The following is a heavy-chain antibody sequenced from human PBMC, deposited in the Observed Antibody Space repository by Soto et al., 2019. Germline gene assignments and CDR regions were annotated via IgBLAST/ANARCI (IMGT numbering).Heavy chain of an antibody. V-gene: IGHV4-61*01. CDR2: IYYSGSN. Sequence: PSETLSLTCTVSGGSVSSGSYYWSWIRQPPGKGLEWIGYIYYSGSNNYNPSLKSRVTISVDTSKNQFSLKLSSVTAADTAVYYCARGTNWFDPWGQGTLVTVSS. J-gene: IGHJ5*02. CDR3: ARGTNWFDP. CDR1: GGSVSSGSYY.